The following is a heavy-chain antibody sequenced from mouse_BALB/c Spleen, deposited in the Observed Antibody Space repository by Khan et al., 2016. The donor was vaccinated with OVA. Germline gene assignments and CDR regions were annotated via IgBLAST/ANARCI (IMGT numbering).Heavy chain of an antibody. CDR2: IRSKTNNYAT. D-gene: IGHD1-1*01. J-gene: IGHJ4*01. V-gene: IGHV10-1*02. CDR3: VRHKNYDGEDAMDY. CDR1: GFTFNTYA. Sequence: EVKLLESGGGLVQPKGSLKLSCAASGFTFNTYAMNWVRQAPGKGLEWVARIRSKTNNYATYYADSVKDRFTISRDDSQSMLYLQMNNLKTEDTAMYYCVRHKNYDGEDAMDYWGQGTSVTVSS.